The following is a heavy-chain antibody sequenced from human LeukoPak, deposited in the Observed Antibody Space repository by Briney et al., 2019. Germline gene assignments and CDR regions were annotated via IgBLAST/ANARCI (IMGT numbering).Heavy chain of an antibody. D-gene: IGHD3-22*01. CDR3: AKDLRAPYFDSSGFPRTSHLGFDF. V-gene: IGHV3-23*01. CDR1: GFTFTNHA. J-gene: IGHJ4*02. Sequence: PGGSLRLSCAASGFTFTNHAMNWVRQAPGKGLEWVSIISGGVFSGSATVTYYADSVKGRFTISRDNSKNTLYLQMNSLRAEDTAIYYCAKDLRAPYFDSSGFPRTSHLGFDFWGQGTLVTVSS. CDR2: ISGGVFSGSATVT.